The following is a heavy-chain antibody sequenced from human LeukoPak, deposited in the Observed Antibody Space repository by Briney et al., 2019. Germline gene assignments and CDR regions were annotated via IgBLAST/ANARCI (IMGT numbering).Heavy chain of an antibody. D-gene: IGHD3-10*01. V-gene: IGHV4-39*07. Sequence: PSETLSLTCTVSGGSISSSSYYWGWIRQPPGKGLEWIGSIYYSGSTYYNPSLKSRVTISVDTSKNQFSLKLSSVTAADTAVYYCARGSPYFYGTDLDYWGQGTLVTVSS. J-gene: IGHJ4*02. CDR2: IYYSGST. CDR3: ARGSPYFYGTDLDY. CDR1: GGSISSSSYY.